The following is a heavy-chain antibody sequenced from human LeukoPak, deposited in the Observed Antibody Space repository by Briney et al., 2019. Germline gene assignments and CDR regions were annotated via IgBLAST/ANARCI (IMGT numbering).Heavy chain of an antibody. J-gene: IGHJ4*02. CDR3: ARAHSNYYFDY. D-gene: IGHD2-15*01. CDR2: IDPSGYTI. Sequence: GGSLRLSCAASGFTFSTYAMNWVRQAPGRGLQWVSSIDPSGYTIFYADSVKGRFTISRDNAKNSLYLQMNSLRAEDTAVYYCARAHSNYYFDYWGQGTLVTVSS. V-gene: IGHV3-48*01. CDR1: GFTFSTYA.